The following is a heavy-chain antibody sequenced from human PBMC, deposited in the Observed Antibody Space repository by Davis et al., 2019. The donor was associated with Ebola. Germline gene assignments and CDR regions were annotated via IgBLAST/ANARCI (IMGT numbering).Heavy chain of an antibody. J-gene: IGHJ4*02. D-gene: IGHD1-7*01. Sequence: MPSETLSLTCTVSGGSISSYYWNWIRQSPGKGPEWIGYIYYSGNTKYNPSLESRVSISVDTSKNQFSLKLTSVTAADTAVYYCARSEYNWNYHFDYWGQGTLVTVSS. CDR1: GGSISSYY. V-gene: IGHV4-59*01. CDR3: ARSEYNWNYHFDY. CDR2: IYYSGNT.